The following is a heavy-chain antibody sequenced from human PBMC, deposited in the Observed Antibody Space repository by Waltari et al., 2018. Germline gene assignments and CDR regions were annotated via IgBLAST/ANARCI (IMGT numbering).Heavy chain of an antibody. CDR1: GFTVSSNY. CDR3: ARDRGHAFDI. Sequence: EVQLLVSGGGLIQPGGSLSLSCAAAGFTVSSNYMSWVRQAPGKGLEGVSVIYSGGSTYYADSVKGRFTISRDNSKNTLYLQMNSLRAEDTAVYYCARDRGHAFDIWGQGTMVTVSS. V-gene: IGHV3-53*01. J-gene: IGHJ3*02. CDR2: IYSGGST. D-gene: IGHD3-10*01.